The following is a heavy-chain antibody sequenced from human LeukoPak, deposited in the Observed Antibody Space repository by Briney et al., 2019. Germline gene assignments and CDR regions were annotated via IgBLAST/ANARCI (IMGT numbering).Heavy chain of an antibody. CDR2: INHSGST. CDR1: GGSFSGYY. D-gene: IGHD5-18*01. CDR3: ARGPSATAMALPIDY. Sequence: SETLSLTCAVYGGSFSGYYWSWIRQPPGKGLEWIGEINHSGSTNYNPSLKSRVTISVDTSKNQFSLKLSSMTAADTAVYYCARGPSATAMALPIDYWGQGTLVTVSS. V-gene: IGHV4-34*01. J-gene: IGHJ4*02.